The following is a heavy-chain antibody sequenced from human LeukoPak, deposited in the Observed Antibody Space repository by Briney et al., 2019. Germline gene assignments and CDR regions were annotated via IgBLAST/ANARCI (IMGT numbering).Heavy chain of an antibody. CDR3: ARPPRRGYFDY. J-gene: IGHJ4*02. CDR2: INHSGST. CDR1: GGSFSGYY. D-gene: IGHD1-14*01. Sequence: PSETLSLTCAVYGGSFSGYYWSWIRQPPGKGLEWIREINHSGSTNYNPSLKSRVTISVDTSKNQFSLKLSSVTAADTAVYYCARPPRRGYFDYWGQGTLVTVSS. V-gene: IGHV4-34*01.